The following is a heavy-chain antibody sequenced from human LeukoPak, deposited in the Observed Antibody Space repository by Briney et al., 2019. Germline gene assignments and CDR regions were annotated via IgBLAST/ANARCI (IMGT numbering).Heavy chain of an antibody. Sequence: SETLSLTCVVSGGSIGSYYWSWIRQPPGKGLEWIGYIYYSGSTNYNPSLSSRVTISVDTSKTQLSLRLTSVTAADTAVYYCARHLRSFPDCWGQGTLVTVSS. CDR2: IYYSGST. J-gene: IGHJ4*02. CDR1: GGSIGSYY. V-gene: IGHV4-59*08. D-gene: IGHD3-3*02. CDR3: ARHLRSFPDC.